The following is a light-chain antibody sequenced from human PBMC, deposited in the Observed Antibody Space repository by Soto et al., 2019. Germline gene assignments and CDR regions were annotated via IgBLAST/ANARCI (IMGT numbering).Light chain of an antibody. V-gene: IGLV1-44*01. CDR2: FGS. CDR3: PAWEDSLNGVV. Sequence: QSVLTQSPSASGTPGQRVTISCSGSSSNIGANTVNWYQQLPGTAPKLLIFFGSHRPSGVSDRFSGSKSGSSASLAISGIKSEVGAEYYCPAWEDSLNGVVFGGGTKRPFL. CDR1: SSNIGANT. J-gene: IGLJ2*01.